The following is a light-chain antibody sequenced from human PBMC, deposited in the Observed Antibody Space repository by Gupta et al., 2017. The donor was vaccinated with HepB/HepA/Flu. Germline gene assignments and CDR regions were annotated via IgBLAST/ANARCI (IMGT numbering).Light chain of an antibody. CDR1: SEYSTYA. CDR2: LNRDGSH. Sequence: QLVLTPSPSASASLGASVKITCTLSSEYSTYAIAWHQQQPEKGPRYLMTLNRDGSHNKGDEIPDCFSGSSSAAALNLTISSVQAEDECYYYSPNWSTGFLVFGGGTKLTVL. J-gene: IGLJ3*02. V-gene: IGLV4-69*01. CDR3: PNWSTGFLV.